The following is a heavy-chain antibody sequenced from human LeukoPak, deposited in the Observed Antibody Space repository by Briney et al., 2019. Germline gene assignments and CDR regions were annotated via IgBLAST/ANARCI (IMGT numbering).Heavy chain of an antibody. J-gene: IGHJ1*01. V-gene: IGHV3-23*01. D-gene: IGHD2-15*01. Sequence: GGSLSLYCSASGFTFSSYAMGWLRPAPGKGLEWVSAISGSGGSTYYAVSVKGRFTISRDNSKNTLYLQMNSVRAEDTAVYYCAKDEYCSGGSCYSQVYFQHWGQGTLVTVSS. CDR3: AKDEYCSGGSCYSQVYFQH. CDR1: GFTFSSYA. CDR2: ISGSGGST.